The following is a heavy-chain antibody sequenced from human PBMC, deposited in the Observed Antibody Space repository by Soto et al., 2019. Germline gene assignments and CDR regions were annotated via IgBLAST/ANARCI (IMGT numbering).Heavy chain of an antibody. J-gene: IGHJ4*02. CDR3: ARDRYSSSWLFDY. Sequence: LRLSCAASGFTFSSYSMNWVRQAPGKGLEWVSSISSSSSYIYYADSVKGRFTISRDNAKNSLYLQMNSLRAEDTAVYYCARDRYSSSWLFDYWGQGTLVTVSS. D-gene: IGHD6-13*01. CDR1: GFTFSSYS. V-gene: IGHV3-21*01. CDR2: ISSSSSYI.